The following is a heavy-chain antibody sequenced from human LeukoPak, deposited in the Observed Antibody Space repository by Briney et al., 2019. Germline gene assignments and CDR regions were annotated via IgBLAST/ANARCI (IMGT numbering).Heavy chain of an antibody. Sequence: GGSLRLSCAASGFTFNNFAMSWVRQAPGKGLDWVSGLSSSGSSTYYADSVKGRFTISRDNSNSTLYLQMNSLRAEDTAVYYCAKRPKYGNSWIDFWGQGTLVTVSS. CDR2: LSSSGSST. D-gene: IGHD6-13*01. V-gene: IGHV3-23*01. J-gene: IGHJ4*02. CDR3: AKRPKYGNSWIDF. CDR1: GFTFNNFA.